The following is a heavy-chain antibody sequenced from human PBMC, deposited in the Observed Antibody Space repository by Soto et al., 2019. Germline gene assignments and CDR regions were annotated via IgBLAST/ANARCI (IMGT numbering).Heavy chain of an antibody. CDR1: GGSVSSGSYY. Sequence: QVQLQESGPGLVKPSETLSLTCTVSGGSVSSGSYYWSWIRQPPGKGLEWIGYIYYSGSTNYNPSHQSRVTSSVDTYKNQFSLKLSSVTAADTAVYYCALTYYYDSSGYYYWYFDLWGRGTLVTVSS. CDR3: ALTYYYDSSGYYYWYFDL. V-gene: IGHV4-61*01. D-gene: IGHD3-22*01. CDR2: IYYSGST. J-gene: IGHJ2*01.